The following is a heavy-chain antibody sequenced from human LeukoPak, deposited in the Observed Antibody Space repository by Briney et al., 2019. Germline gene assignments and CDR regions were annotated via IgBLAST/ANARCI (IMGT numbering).Heavy chain of an antibody. CDR3: ARDPTYYDFWSGYSLSGYYYDMDV. J-gene: IGHJ6*02. CDR2: INPSGGST. V-gene: IGHV1-46*01. Sequence: ASVKVSCKASGYTFTSYYMHWVRQAPGQGLEWMGIINPSGGSTSYAQKFQGRVTMTRDTSTSTVYMELSSLRSEDTAVYYCARDPTYYDFWSGYSLSGYYYDMDVWGQGTTVTVSS. CDR1: GYTFTSYY. D-gene: IGHD3-3*01.